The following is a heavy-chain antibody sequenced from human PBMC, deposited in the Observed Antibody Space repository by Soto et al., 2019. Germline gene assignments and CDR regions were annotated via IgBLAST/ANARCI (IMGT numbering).Heavy chain of an antibody. V-gene: IGHV1-2*02. CDR1: GYTFTGYY. CDR3: ARAATYYDFWSENWAFDI. Sequence: ASVKVSCKASGYTFTGYYMHWVRQAPGQGLEWMGWINPNSGGTNYAQKFQGRVTMTRDTSISTAYMELSRLRSDDTAVYYCARAATYYDFWSENWAFDIWGQRTMVTVSS. CDR2: INPNSGGT. D-gene: IGHD3-3*01. J-gene: IGHJ3*02.